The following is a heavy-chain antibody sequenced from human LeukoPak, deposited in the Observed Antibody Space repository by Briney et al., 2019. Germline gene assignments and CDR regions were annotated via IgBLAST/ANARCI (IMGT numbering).Heavy chain of an antibody. J-gene: IGHJ4*02. Sequence: RGGSLRLSCAASGFIFSYYAMHWVRQAPGEGLEWVAVISYDGSKKYYGDSVKGRFTISRDNSKNTLYLQMNSLRGEDTAVYYCARDQTGTYNVDSWGQGTLVTVSS. CDR3: ARDQTGTYNVDS. V-gene: IGHV3-30*04. D-gene: IGHD1-26*01. CDR2: ISYDGSKK. CDR1: GFIFSYYA.